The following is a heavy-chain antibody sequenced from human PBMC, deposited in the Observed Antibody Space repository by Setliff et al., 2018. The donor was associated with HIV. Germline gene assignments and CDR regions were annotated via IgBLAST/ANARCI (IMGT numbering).Heavy chain of an antibody. CDR1: ADTFSSNRNA. V-gene: IGHV1-2*04. D-gene: IGHD1-26*01. CDR2: IIPVFGIT. Sequence: GASVKVSCKAPADTFSSNRNAISWVRQAPGQGLEWMGRIIPVFGITNYLHKFQGWVTMTRDTSISTAYMELSRLRSDDTALYYCARGGGSSAPDAFDIWGQGTMVTVSS. J-gene: IGHJ3*02. CDR3: ARGGGSSAPDAFDI.